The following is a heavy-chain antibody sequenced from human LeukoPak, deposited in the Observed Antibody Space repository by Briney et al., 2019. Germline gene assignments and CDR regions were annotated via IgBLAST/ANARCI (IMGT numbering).Heavy chain of an antibody. D-gene: IGHD3-10*01. V-gene: IGHV1-24*01. CDR3: ARANMVRGVGSFFDRNWFDP. Sequence: SASVKVSCKASGYTFTSYGISWVRQAPGKGLEWMGGFDPEDGETIYAQKFQGRVTMTEDTSTDTAYMELSSLRSEDTAVYYCARANMVRGVGSFFDRNWFDPWGQGTLVTVSS. J-gene: IGHJ5*02. CDR1: GYTFTSYG. CDR2: FDPEDGET.